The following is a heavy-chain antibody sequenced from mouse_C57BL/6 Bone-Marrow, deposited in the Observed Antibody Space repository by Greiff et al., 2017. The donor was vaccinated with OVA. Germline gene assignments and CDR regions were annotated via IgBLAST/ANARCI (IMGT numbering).Heavy chain of an antibody. V-gene: IGHV3-6*01. D-gene: IGHD2-3*01. CDR2: ISYDGSN. J-gene: IGHJ1*03. CDR1: GYSITSGYY. CDR3: ARDEGWLLLSPWYFDV. Sequence: EVKLMESGPGLVKPSQSLSLTCSVTGYSITSGYYWNWIRQFPGNKLEWMGYISYDGSNNYNPSLKNRISITRDTSKNQFFLKLNSVTTEDTATYYCARDEGWLLLSPWYFDVWGTGTTVTVSS.